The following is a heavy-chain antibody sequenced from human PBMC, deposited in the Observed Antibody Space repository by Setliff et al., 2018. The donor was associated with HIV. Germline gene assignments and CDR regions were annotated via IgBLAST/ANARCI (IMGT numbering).Heavy chain of an antibody. Sequence: SETLSLTCTVSGDPIFIGGYYWSWIRQHPGGGLEWIGYICHTGKTYYNPSLQSRIIMSLDMSQNQFSLKLSSVTAADTAVYYCAKEGNSVDNWLDPWGPGTLVTVSS. J-gene: IGHJ5*02. D-gene: IGHD1-26*01. CDR3: AKEGNSVDNWLDP. V-gene: IGHV4-31*03. CDR2: ICHTGKT. CDR1: GDPIFIGGYY.